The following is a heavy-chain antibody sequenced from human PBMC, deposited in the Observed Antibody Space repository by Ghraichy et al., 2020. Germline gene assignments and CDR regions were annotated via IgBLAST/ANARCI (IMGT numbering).Heavy chain of an antibody. CDR2: IYYSGST. V-gene: IGHV4-59*01. Sequence: SQTLSLTCTVSGGSISSYYWNWIRQPPGKGLEWIGYIYYSGSTNYNSSLKSRVTISVDPSKNQISLKLSSVTAADTAVYYCARDVVPSATKYGLDVWGQGTTVTVSS. CDR1: GGSISSYY. D-gene: IGHD2-2*01. J-gene: IGHJ6*02. CDR3: ARDVVPSATKYGLDV.